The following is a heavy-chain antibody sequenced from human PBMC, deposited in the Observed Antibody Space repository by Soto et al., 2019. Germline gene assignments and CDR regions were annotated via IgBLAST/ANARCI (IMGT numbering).Heavy chain of an antibody. CDR3: ARCRDAFGFDS. CDR1: GGSIKSGGYY. Sequence: SETLSLTCNVSGGSIKSGGYYWGWIRQPPGKGLEWIGYIHYRGRTSYNPSLESRASISLDTSGHHFSLKLTSVTAADTAVYYCARCRDAFGFDSWGQGTLVTVSS. CDR2: IHYRGRT. J-gene: IGHJ4*02. D-gene: IGHD2-15*01. V-gene: IGHV4-31*03.